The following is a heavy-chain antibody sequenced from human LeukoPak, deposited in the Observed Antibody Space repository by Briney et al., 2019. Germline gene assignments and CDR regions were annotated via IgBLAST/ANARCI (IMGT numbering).Heavy chain of an antibody. CDR2: ISSSGSTI. CDR3: AELGITMIGGV. Sequence: PGGALRISFGAPGFTLSSYEKNLVPPAPGKGVGWVSYISSSGSTIYYADSVKGRFTISRDNAKNSLYLQMNSLRAEDTAVYYCAELGITMIGGVWGKGTTVTISS. CDR1: GFTLSSYE. J-gene: IGHJ6*04. D-gene: IGHD3-10*02. V-gene: IGHV3-48*03.